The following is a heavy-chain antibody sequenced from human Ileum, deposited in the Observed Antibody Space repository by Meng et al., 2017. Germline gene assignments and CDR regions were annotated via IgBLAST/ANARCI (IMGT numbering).Heavy chain of an antibody. CDR3: ARVTHDYGDYGSDY. CDR2: INHSGGT. D-gene: IGHD4-17*01. CDR1: GGSFSGYY. V-gene: IGHV4-34*01. Sequence: SETLSLTCAVYGGSFSGYYWSWIRQPPGKGLEWIGEINHSGGTNYNPSLKSRVTISVDTSKNQFSLKLSSVTVADTAVYYCARVTHDYGDYGSDYWGQGTLVTGAS. J-gene: IGHJ4*02.